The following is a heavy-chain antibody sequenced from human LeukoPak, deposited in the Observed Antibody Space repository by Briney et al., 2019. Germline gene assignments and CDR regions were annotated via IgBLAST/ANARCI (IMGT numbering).Heavy chain of an antibody. J-gene: IGHJ6*03. CDR2: INPNSGGT. CDR3: ARDYYYYYYMDV. Sequence: ASVKVSCKASGYTFTGYYMHWVRQAPGQGLEWMGWINPNSGGTNYAQKFQGRVTMTRDTSISTAYMELSRLRSDDTAVYYCARDYYYYYYMDVWGQGTLVTVSS. CDR1: GYTFTGYY. V-gene: IGHV1-2*02.